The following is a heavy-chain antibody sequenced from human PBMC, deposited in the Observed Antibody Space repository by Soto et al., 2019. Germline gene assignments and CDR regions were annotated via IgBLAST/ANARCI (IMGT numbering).Heavy chain of an antibody. Sequence: QVQLQESGPGLVKPSGTLSLTCAVSGGSISSSNWWSWVRQPPGKGLEWIGEIYHSGSTNYNPALKSRDPISVDKSKNQFSLKLSSVIAADTAVYYGARVSWSYYYGMGVWGQGTTVTVSS. J-gene: IGHJ6*02. CDR2: IYHSGST. D-gene: IGHD3-3*01. CDR1: GGSISSSNW. CDR3: ARVSWSYYYGMGV. V-gene: IGHV4-4*02.